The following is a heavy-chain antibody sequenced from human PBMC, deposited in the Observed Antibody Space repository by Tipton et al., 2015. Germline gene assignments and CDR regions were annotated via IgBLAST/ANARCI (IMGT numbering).Heavy chain of an antibody. J-gene: IGHJ3*02. CDR1: GYTFTNYY. CDR3: ARDQRDYGDYMDAFDI. D-gene: IGHD4-17*01. Sequence: QLVQSGAEVKKPGASVKVSCKASGYTFTNYYIYWVRQAPGQGLEWMGVINPSGGSTNYAQNFQGRVTMTRDSSTSTVFMELSSLRSEDTAVYYCARDQRDYGDYMDAFDIWGQGTMVTVSS. V-gene: IGHV1-46*01. CDR2: INPSGGST.